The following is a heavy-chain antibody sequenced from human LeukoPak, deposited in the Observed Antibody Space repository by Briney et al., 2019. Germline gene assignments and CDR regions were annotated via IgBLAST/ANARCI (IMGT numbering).Heavy chain of an antibody. V-gene: IGHV3-21*01. J-gene: IGHJ5*02. CDR2: ISSSSSYI. Sequence: PGRSLRPSCAASGFTFSSYSMNWVRQAPGKGLEWVSSISSSSSYIYYADSVKGRFTISRDNAKNSLYLQMNSLRAEDTAVYYCARDFGVTGFWFDPWGQGTLVTVSS. D-gene: IGHD3-3*01. CDR1: GFTFSSYS. CDR3: ARDFGVTGFWFDP.